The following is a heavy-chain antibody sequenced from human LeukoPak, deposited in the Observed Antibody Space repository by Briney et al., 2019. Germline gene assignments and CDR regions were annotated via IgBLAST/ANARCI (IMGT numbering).Heavy chain of an antibody. D-gene: IGHD1-26*01. CDR1: GFTVSSNY. Sequence: PGGSLRLSCAASGFTVSSNYMSWVRQAPGKGLVWVSCINTDGSSPTYADSVKGRFTISRDNARNTLSLQMNSLRAEDTAVYYCARDGGNYSPQDYWGQGTLVTVSS. V-gene: IGHV3-74*01. CDR3: ARDGGNYSPQDY. CDR2: INTDGSSP. J-gene: IGHJ4*02.